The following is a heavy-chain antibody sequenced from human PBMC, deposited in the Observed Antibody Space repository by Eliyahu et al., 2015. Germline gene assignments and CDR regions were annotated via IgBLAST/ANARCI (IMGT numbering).Heavy chain of an antibody. V-gene: IGHV3-43*01. Sequence: AASGFTFDDYTMHWVRQAPGKGLEWVSLISWDGGSTYYADSVKGRFTISRDNSKNSLYLQMNSLRTEDTALYYCAKGPPAETGLDYWGQGTLVTVSS. D-gene: IGHD1-14*01. CDR3: AKGPPAETGLDY. CDR1: GFTFDDYT. CDR2: ISWDGGST. J-gene: IGHJ4*02.